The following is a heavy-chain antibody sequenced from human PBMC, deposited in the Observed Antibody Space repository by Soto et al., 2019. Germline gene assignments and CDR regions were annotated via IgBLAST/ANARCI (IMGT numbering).Heavy chain of an antibody. V-gene: IGHV1-69*13. J-gene: IGHJ6*02. CDR2: IIPIFGTA. CDR1: GGTFSSYA. Sequence: GASVKVSCKASGGTFSSYAISWVRQAPGQGLEWMGGIIPIFGTANYAQKFQGRVTITADESTSTAYMELSSLRSEDTAVYYCSVGFTTVTYRPDYYYGMDVWGQGTTVTVSS. CDR3: SVGFTTVTYRPDYYYGMDV. D-gene: IGHD4-17*01.